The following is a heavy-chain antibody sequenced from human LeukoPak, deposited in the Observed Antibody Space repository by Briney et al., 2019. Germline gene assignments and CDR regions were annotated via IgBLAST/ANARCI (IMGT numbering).Heavy chain of an antibody. D-gene: IGHD3-9*01. Sequence: PGGSLRLSCAASGFTFSSYAMSWVRQAPGKGLEWVSAIGGSGGSTYYADSVKGRFTISRDNSKNTLYLQMNSLRAEDTAVYYCAKGRRFDWFNFDYWGQGTLVTVSS. CDR3: AKGRRFDWFNFDY. J-gene: IGHJ4*02. CDR2: IGGSGGST. V-gene: IGHV3-23*01. CDR1: GFTFSSYA.